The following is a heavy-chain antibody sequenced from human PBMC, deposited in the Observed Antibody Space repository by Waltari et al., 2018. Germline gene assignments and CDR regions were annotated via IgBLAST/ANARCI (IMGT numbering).Heavy chain of an antibody. V-gene: IGHV4-34*01. J-gene: IGHJ5*02. D-gene: IGHD3-10*01. CDR2: INHSGST. CDR3: ARGVLLWFRETLAGWFDP. Sequence: QVQLQQWGAGLLKPSETLSLTCAVYGGSFSGYYWSWIRQPPGKGLEWIGEINHSGSTNYNPSLKSRVTISVDTSKNQFSLKLSSVTAADTAVYYCARGVLLWFRETLAGWFDPWGQGTLVTVSS. CDR1: GGSFSGYY.